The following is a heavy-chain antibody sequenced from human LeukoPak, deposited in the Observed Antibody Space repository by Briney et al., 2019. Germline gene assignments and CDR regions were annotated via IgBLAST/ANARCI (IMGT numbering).Heavy chain of an antibody. CDR1: GGSFSGYY. CDR2: INHSGST. J-gene: IGHJ4*02. V-gene: IGHV4-34*01. Sequence: SETLSLTCAVYGGSFSGYYWSWIRQPPGKGLEWIGEINHSGSTNYNPSLKSRVTISVDTSKNQFSLKLSSVTAADTAVYYCARASAAAGRFGLDYWGQGTLVTVSS. D-gene: IGHD6-13*01. CDR3: ARASAAAGRFGLDY.